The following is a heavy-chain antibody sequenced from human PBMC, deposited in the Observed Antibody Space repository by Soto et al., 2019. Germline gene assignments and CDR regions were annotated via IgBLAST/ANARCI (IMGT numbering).Heavy chain of an antibody. J-gene: IGHJ5*02. CDR3: ASLSVIEYSSSSEEWKFDP. CDR2: MNPNSGNT. CDR1: GYTFTGYY. Sequence: GASVKVSCKASGYTFTGYYMHWVRQAPGQGLEWMGWMNPNSGNTGYAQKFQGRVTMTRNTSISTAYMELSSLRSEDTAVYYCASLSVIEYSSSSEEWKFDPWGQGTLVTVSS. D-gene: IGHD6-6*01. V-gene: IGHV1-8*02.